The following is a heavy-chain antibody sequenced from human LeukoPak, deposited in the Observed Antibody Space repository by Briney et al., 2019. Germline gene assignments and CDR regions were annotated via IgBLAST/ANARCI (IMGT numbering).Heavy chain of an antibody. CDR3: ARERVTTNDC. D-gene: IGHD5-18*01. V-gene: IGHV3-48*01. J-gene: IGHJ4*02. Sequence: GGSLRLSCAASGFTFSTYSMNWVRQAPGKGPEWVSYISSSSGTIYYADSVKGRSTISRDNAKNSLYLQMNSLGAEDTAVYYCARERVTTNDCWGQGTLVTVSS. CDR1: GFTFSTYS. CDR2: ISSSSGTI.